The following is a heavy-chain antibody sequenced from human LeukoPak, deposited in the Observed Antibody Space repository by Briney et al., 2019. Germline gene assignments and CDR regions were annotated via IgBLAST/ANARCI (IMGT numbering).Heavy chain of an antibody. J-gene: IGHJ3*02. Sequence: PGGSPKTSLATPGIPLSSYSNKLVPQAPGEGAGWVPSNSSSSSYIYYADSVKGRFTISRDNAKNSLYLQMNSLRAEDTAVYYCASHLFYSDTSGGAFDIWGQGTMVTVSS. V-gene: IGHV3-21*01. CDR3: ASHLFYSDTSGGAFDI. D-gene: IGHD3-22*01. CDR1: GIPLSSYS. CDR2: NSSSSSYI.